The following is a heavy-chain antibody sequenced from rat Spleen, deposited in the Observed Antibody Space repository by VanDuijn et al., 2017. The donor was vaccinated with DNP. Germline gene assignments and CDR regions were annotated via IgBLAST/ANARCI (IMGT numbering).Heavy chain of an antibody. V-gene: IGHV4-2*01. Sequence: EVKLVEYGGGLVQPGRSLKLSCPTSGLNFSDYWMGWVRQAPGKGLEWIGKIKQDSSIINYLPSLNDRFIISRDNAQNSLYLQMSNLGSEVTVIYYGVTRGTGHDNWFAYGGQGTLVTVSS. CDR2: IKQDSSII. D-gene: IGHD4-2*01. J-gene: IGHJ3*01. CDR1: GLNFSDYW. CDR3: VTRGTGHDNWFAY.